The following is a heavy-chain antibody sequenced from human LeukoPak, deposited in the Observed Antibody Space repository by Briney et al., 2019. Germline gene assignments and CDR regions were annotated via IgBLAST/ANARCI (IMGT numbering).Heavy chain of an antibody. CDR3: AKGQDDYGDYVPDY. CDR2: ISGSGGST. J-gene: IGHJ4*02. Sequence: GRSLRLSCAASGFTFSSYAMSWVRQAPGKGLEWVSAISGSGGSTYYADSVKGRFTISRDNSKNTLYLQMNSLRAEDTAVYYCAKGQDDYGDYVPDYWGQGTLVTVSS. D-gene: IGHD4-17*01. CDR1: GFTFSSYA. V-gene: IGHV3-23*01.